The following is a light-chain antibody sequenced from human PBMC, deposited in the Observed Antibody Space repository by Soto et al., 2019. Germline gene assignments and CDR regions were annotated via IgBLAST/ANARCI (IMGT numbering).Light chain of an antibody. CDR3: LQYDTSPLT. CDR1: QSISSND. Sequence: EIVLTQSPGTLSLSPGERATLSCRASQSISSNDLAWFQQKPGQAPRLLIYGAPTRATGIPARFGGSGSGTDFTLTISSLEPEDFALHHCLQYDTSPLTFGGGTKVEIK. V-gene: IGKV3-20*01. J-gene: IGKJ4*01. CDR2: GAP.